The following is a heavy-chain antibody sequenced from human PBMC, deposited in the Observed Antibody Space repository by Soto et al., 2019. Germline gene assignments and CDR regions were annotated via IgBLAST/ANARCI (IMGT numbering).Heavy chain of an antibody. Sequence: PSETLSLTCAVYGGSFSGYYWSWIRQPPGKGLEWIGEINHSGSTNYNPSLKSRVTISVDTSKNQFSLKLSSVTAADTAVYYCARVITYYYGSGSFSDFDYWGQGTLVTVSS. CDR1: GGSFSGYY. J-gene: IGHJ4*02. V-gene: IGHV4-34*01. CDR3: ARVITYYYGSGSFSDFDY. CDR2: INHSGST. D-gene: IGHD3-10*01.